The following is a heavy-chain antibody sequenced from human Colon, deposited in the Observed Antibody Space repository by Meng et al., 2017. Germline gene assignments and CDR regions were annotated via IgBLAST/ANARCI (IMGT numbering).Heavy chain of an antibody. Sequence: LRLSCTVSGGSISSGGFYWSWIRQHPGKGLEWIGYIYSSGSNYYNPSLKSLVSISVDTSKNQFSLKVSSVTAADTAVYYCARGPGRGSGSGSFDYWGQGTRVTGYS. V-gene: IGHV4-31*01. CDR1: GGSISSGGFY. CDR2: IYSSGSN. CDR3: ARGPGRGSGSGSFDY. D-gene: IGHD3-10*01. J-gene: IGHJ4*02.